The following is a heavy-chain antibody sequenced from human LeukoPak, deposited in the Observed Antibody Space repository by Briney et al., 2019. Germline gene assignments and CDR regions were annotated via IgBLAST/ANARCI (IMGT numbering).Heavy chain of an antibody. V-gene: IGHV4-59*08. CDR1: GGSISSYY. J-gene: IGHJ4*02. CDR2: IYYTGST. CDR3: ARGSSGSYNY. Sequence: PSETLSLTCTVSGGSISSYYWIWIRQPPGRGLECIESIYYTGSTDFNPSLKSRVTLSVDTSTNLLSLKLSSVTAADTAVYYCARGSSGSYNYWGQGTLVTVSS. D-gene: IGHD1-26*01.